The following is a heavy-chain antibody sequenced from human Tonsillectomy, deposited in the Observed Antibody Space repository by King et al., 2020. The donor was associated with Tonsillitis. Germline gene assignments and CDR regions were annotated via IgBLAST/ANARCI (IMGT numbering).Heavy chain of an antibody. CDR1: GFTFSNYA. CDR2: INIGAGST. Sequence: VQLVESGGGLVQPGGSLRLSCAASGFTFSNYAMSWVRQAPGKGLEWVSTINIGAGSTSFADSVKGRFTISRDDSKDTLYLQMNSLRADDAAVYYCATITFGDYLPFDYWGQGTLVTVSS. CDR3: ATITFGDYLPFDY. V-gene: IGHV3-23*04. J-gene: IGHJ4*02. D-gene: IGHD4-17*01.